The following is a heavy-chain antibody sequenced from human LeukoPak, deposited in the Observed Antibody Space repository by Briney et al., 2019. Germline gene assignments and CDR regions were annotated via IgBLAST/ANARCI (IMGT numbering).Heavy chain of an antibody. CDR2: ISGSGGST. D-gene: IGHD3-22*01. CDR1: GFTFSSYA. V-gene: IGHV3-23*01. CDR3: AKALRRVTKIVVVLGSNAFDI. J-gene: IGHJ3*02. Sequence: PGGSLRLSCAASGFTFSSYAMSWVRQAPGKGLEWVSAISGSGGSTYYADSVKGRFTISRDNSKNTLYLQMNSLRAEDTAVYYCAKALRRVTKIVVVLGSNAFDIWGQGTMVTVSS.